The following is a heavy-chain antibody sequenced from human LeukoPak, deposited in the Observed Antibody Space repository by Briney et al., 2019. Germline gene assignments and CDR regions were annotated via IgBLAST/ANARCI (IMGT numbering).Heavy chain of an antibody. V-gene: IGHV1-18*01. CDR1: GYTFTNFG. J-gene: IGHJ5*02. CDR2: ISPYNGST. D-gene: IGHD2-15*01. CDR3: ARGGVGHCSGGSCPTSWFDP. Sequence: GASVKVSFTASGYTFTNFGVSWVRQAPGQGLEWMGWISPYNGSTDYSQKVQGRVTMTTDTSTSTAYMEPRSLTSDDTAVYYCARGGVGHCSGGSCPTSWFDPWGQGTLVTVSS.